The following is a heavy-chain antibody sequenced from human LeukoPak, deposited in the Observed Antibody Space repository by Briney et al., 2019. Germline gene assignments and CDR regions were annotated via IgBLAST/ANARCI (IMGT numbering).Heavy chain of an antibody. D-gene: IGHD5-12*01. CDR3: AKDERGYDCYFDY. CDR1: GFTFSSYA. V-gene: IGHV3-23*01. J-gene: IGHJ4*02. CDR2: VSGSGSHT. Sequence: GGSLRLSCAASGFTFSSYAMSWVREAPGKGLEWVSSVSGSGSHTYYADSVKGRFTISRDNSKNTLYLQMDSLRAEDAAVYYCAKDERGYDCYFDYWGQGALVTVSS.